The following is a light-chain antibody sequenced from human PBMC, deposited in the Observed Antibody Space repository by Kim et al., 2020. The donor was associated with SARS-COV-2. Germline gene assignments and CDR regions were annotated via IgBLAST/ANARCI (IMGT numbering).Light chain of an antibody. CDR1: ATIYSRY. J-gene: IGKJ4*01. CDR3: QHYGTPKFT. Sequence: ATPSSRAQATIYSRYIAWHLQKTCQPPRLLFYGTSNRATSIPDRFSGSVSGTDFSLTISRLEPDDFAVYYCQHYGTPKFTFGGGTKVDIK. V-gene: IGKV3-20*01. CDR2: GTS.